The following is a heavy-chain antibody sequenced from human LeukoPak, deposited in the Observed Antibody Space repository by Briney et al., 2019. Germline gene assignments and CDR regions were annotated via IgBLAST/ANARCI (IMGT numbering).Heavy chain of an antibody. CDR2: IYYGGSP. CDR3: VRGAILTGTSL. D-gene: IGHD3-9*01. CDR1: GGYISSYY. V-gene: IGHV4-59*01. Sequence: SETLSLTCTVSGGYISSYYWSWIRQPPGKGLEWIGYIYYGGSPKYNPSLKSRVTISLDTSKSQFSLNLTSVTAADTAMYYCVRGAILTGTSLWGKGTTVTISS. J-gene: IGHJ6*04.